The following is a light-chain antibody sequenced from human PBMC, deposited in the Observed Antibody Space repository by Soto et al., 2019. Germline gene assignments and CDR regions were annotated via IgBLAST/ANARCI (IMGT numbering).Light chain of an antibody. CDR3: CSYAGNSLWV. CDR1: NSDVGGYNY. J-gene: IGLJ3*02. CDR2: DVS. V-gene: IGLV2-11*01. Sequence: QSALTQPRSVSGSPGQSVTISCTGTNSDVGGYNYVSWYQQHPGKAPKLVIYDVSKRPSGVPDRFSGSKSGNTASLTISGLQDEDEADDDCCSYAGNSLWVFGGGTQLTVL.